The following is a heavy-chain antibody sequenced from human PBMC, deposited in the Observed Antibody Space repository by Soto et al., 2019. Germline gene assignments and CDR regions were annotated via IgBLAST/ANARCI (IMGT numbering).Heavy chain of an antibody. CDR3: ERAHLYSSDSGYGFDY. V-gene: IGHV3-33*01. CDR2: IWYDGSNK. CDR1: GFTFSSYG. Sequence: VPLVESGGGVVQPGRSLRLSCAASGFTFSSYGMHWVRQAPGKGLAWMAVIWYDGSNKYYADSVKGRFTISRDNSKNTLYLQMNSLRADDTAVYHCERAHLYSSDSGYGFDYWGQGTLVTVSS. D-gene: IGHD6-19*01. J-gene: IGHJ4*02.